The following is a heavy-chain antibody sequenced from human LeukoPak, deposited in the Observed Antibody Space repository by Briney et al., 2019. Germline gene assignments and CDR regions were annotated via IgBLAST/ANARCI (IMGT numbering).Heavy chain of an antibody. J-gene: IGHJ4*02. CDR2: ISSSSSYI. Sequence: GGSLRPSCAASGFTFSTYSMSWVRQAPGKGLEWVSSISSSSSYIHYADSVKGRFNVSRNYAKNSVFLQMNNLRAEDTAVYYCARGSVSSGSPADYWGQGTLVTVSS. D-gene: IGHD1-26*01. CDR1: GFTFSTYS. V-gene: IGHV3-21*01. CDR3: ARGSVSSGSPADY.